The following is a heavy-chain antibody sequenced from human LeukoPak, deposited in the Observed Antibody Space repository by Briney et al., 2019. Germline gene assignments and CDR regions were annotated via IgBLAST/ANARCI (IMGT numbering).Heavy chain of an antibody. CDR3: ARHMIVEGFDY. D-gene: IGHD3-22*01. CDR1: GGSISSYY. V-gene: IGHV4-59*01. J-gene: IGHJ4*02. CDR2: IYSGRT. Sequence: SETLSLTCTVSGGSISSYYWSWIRQPPGKGLEWIGYIYSGRTNYNPSLKSRVTISVDTSKNQFSLKLSSVTAADTAVYYCARHMIVEGFDYWGQGTLVTVSS.